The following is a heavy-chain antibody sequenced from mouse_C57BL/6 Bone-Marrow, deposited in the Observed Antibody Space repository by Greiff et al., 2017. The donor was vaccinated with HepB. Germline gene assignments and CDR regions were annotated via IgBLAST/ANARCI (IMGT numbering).Heavy chain of an antibody. V-gene: IGHV14-3*01. D-gene: IGHD2-4*01. CDR1: GFNIKNTY. Sequence: EVKLVESVAELVRPGASVKLSCTASGFNIKNTYMHWVKQRPEQGLEWIGRIDPANGNTKYAPKFQGKATITADTSSNTAYLQLSSLTSEDTAIYYCAPYDYDDYYAMDYWGQGTSVTVSS. CDR3: APYDYDDYYAMDY. J-gene: IGHJ4*01. CDR2: IDPANGNT.